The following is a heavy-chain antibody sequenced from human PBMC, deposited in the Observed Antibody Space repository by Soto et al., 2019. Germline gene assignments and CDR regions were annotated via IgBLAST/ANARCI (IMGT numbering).Heavy chain of an antibody. D-gene: IGHD3-10*01. CDR2: IYHSGST. Sequence: ASETLSLTCAVSGGSISSGGYSWSWIRQPPGKGLEWIGYIYHSGSTYYNPSLKSRVTISVDRSKNQFSLKLSSVTAADTAVYYCAREAGKGWFDPWGQGTLVTVSS. V-gene: IGHV4-30-2*01. CDR3: AREAGKGWFDP. J-gene: IGHJ5*02. CDR1: GGSISSGGYS.